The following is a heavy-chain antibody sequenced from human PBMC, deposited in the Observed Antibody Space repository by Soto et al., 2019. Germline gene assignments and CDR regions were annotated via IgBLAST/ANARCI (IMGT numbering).Heavy chain of an antibody. V-gene: IGHV1-69*01. J-gene: IGHJ6*02. CDR3: ASTYYGSGRYYKGYDYYYYGMDV. D-gene: IGHD3-10*01. CDR1: GGTFSSYA. Sequence: QVQLVQSGAEVKKPGSSVKVSCKASGGTFSSYAISWVRQAPGQGLEWMGGIIPIFGTANYAQKFQGRVTITADESTSTAYMELSSLRSEDTAVYYCASTYYGSGRYYKGYDYYYYGMDVWGQGTTVTVSS. CDR2: IIPIFGTA.